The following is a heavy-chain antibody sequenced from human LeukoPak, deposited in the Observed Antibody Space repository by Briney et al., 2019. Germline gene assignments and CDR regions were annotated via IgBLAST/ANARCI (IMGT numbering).Heavy chain of an antibody. V-gene: IGHV3-21*01. CDR3: ARPRLGRRYFDY. D-gene: IGHD1-26*01. CDR1: GFTFSSYS. Sequence: PGGSLRLSCAASGFTFSSYSMNWVRQAPGKGLEWVSSISSSSSYIYYADSVKGRFTISRDNAKNSLYLQMNSLRAEDTAVYYCARPRLGRRYFDYWGQGTLVTVSS. J-gene: IGHJ4*02. CDR2: ISSSSSYI.